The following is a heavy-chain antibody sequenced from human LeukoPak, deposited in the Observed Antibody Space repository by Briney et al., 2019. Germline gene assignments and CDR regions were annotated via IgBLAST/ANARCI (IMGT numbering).Heavy chain of an antibody. V-gene: IGHV3-20*04. CDR1: GFTFDDYG. CDR3: ARDAGYNWKFDY. D-gene: IGHD1-20*01. Sequence: GGSLRLSCAASGFTFDDYGMSWVRQAPGEGLEWVSGINWNGGSTGYADSVKGRFTISRDNAKNSLYLQMNSLRAEDTAVYYCARDAGYNWKFDYWGQGTLVTVSS. CDR2: INWNGGST. J-gene: IGHJ4*02.